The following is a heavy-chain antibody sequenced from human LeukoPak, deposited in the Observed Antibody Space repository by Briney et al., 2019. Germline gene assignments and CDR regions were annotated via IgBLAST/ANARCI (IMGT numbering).Heavy chain of an antibody. CDR1: GFTFSSSA. J-gene: IGHJ4*02. V-gene: IGHV3-23*01. D-gene: IGHD3-22*01. Sequence: GGSLRLSCAASGFTFSSSAMSWVRQVPGKGLEWVSGISASGGSTSYAASVKGRFTISRDFSKNTVFLHMNSLRAEDTAMYYCARGDDSGYYDYFDYWGQGALVTVSS. CDR2: ISASGGST. CDR3: ARGDDSGYYDYFDY.